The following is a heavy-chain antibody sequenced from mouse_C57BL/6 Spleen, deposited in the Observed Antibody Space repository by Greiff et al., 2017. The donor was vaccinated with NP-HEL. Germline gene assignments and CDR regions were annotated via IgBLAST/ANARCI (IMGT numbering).Heavy chain of an antibody. J-gene: IGHJ3*01. Sequence: QVQLQQPGAEPVKPGASVKLSCKASGYTFTSYWMHWVKQRPGQGLEWIGMIHPNSGSTNYNEKFKSKATLTVDKSSSTAYMQLSSLTSEDSAVYYCARGEYDPWFAYWGQGTLVTVSA. D-gene: IGHD2-10*02. CDR1: GYTFTSYW. CDR3: ARGEYDPWFAY. CDR2: IHPNSGST. V-gene: IGHV1-64*01.